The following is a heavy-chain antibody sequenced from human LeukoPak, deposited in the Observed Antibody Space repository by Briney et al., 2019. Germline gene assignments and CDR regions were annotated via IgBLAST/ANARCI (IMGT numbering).Heavy chain of an antibody. V-gene: IGHV3-48*01. CDR1: GFTFSDYS. CDR3: ARDTKYAFDN. CDR2: VGISSGNT. J-gene: IGHJ4*02. Sequence: GGSLRLSCAASGFTFSDYSMNRVRQAPGKGLEWISYVGISSGNTKYADSVKGRFTISGDKAKNSLYLQMNSLRVEDTAVCYCARDTKYAFDNWGQGTLVTVSS. D-gene: IGHD2-2*01.